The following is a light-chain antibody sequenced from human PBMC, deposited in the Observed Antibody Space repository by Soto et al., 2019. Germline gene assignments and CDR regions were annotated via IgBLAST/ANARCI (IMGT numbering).Light chain of an antibody. CDR1: QGISNW. CDR3: QDATRSPIT. CDR2: SAS. J-gene: IGKJ5*01. V-gene: IGKV1-12*01. Sequence: QIKQCHHSLSASVGDRCTITCVASQGISNWLAWYRQKPGKAPDLLISSASSLQSGGPSRFSGSGSGTDFTLTISSLQPEDFGTYYCQDATRSPITFGQGTRLEIK.